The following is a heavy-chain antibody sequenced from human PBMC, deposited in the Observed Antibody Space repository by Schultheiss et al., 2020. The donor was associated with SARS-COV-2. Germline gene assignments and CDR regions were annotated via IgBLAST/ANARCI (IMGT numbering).Heavy chain of an antibody. CDR3: ARDLQQLDLYWYFDL. D-gene: IGHD6-13*01. J-gene: IGHJ2*01. Sequence: SETLSLTCTVSGGSISSGGYYWSWIRQPAGKGLEWIGSIYYSGSTYYNPSLKSRVTISVDTSKNQFSLKLSSVTAADTAVYYCARDLQQLDLYWYFDLWGRGTLVTVSS. CDR2: IYYSGST. V-gene: IGHV4-39*07. CDR1: GGSISSGGYY.